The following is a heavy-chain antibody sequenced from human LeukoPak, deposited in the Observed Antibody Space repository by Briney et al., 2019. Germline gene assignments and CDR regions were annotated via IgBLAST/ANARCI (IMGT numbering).Heavy chain of an antibody. CDR1: GGSINGYY. Sequence: PSETLSLTCTVSGGSINGYYWNWIRQPPGEGLEWIAYIYYSGTSNYNPSLKSRVTISVDTSKNEISLKLYSVTSADTAVYYCARHVSGDYVYWGQGTLVTVSS. D-gene: IGHD5/OR15-5a*01. CDR2: IYYSGTS. V-gene: IGHV4-59*08. J-gene: IGHJ4*02. CDR3: ARHVSGDYVY.